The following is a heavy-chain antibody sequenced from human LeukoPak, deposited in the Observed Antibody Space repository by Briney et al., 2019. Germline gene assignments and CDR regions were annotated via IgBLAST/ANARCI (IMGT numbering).Heavy chain of an antibody. D-gene: IGHD6-19*01. CDR1: GYSFTSNY. Sequence: ASVKVSCKASGYSFTSNYIHWVRQAPGQGLEWMGMIYPRDGSTSYAQKFQGRVTVTRDTSTSTVHMELSGLRSEDTAVYYCARDSRVTYAVAGTIWFDPWGQGTLVTVSS. CDR2: IYPRDGST. J-gene: IGHJ5*02. V-gene: IGHV1-46*01. CDR3: ARDSRVTYAVAGTIWFDP.